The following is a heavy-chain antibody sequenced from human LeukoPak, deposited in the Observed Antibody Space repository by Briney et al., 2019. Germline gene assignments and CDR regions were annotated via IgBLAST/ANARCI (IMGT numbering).Heavy chain of an antibody. CDR3: ARAYYYGSGKYDY. V-gene: IGHV1-2*02. CDR1: GYTFTGYY. J-gene: IGHJ4*02. CDR2: INPNSGGT. D-gene: IGHD3-10*01. Sequence: GASVKVSCKASGYTFTGYYMHWVRQAPGQGLEWMGWINPNSGGTNYAQKFQGRVTMTRDTSISTAYMELSGLRSDDTAVYYCARAYYYGSGKYDYWGQGTLVTVSS.